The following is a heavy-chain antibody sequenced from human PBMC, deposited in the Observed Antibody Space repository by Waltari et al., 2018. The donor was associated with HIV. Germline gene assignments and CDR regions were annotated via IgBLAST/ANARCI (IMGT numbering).Heavy chain of an antibody. CDR2: IYTEWCTA. V-gene: IGHV3-74*01. D-gene: IGHD6-19*01. CDR3: ARRHSSVGILDS. CDR1: GFTFSNYW. J-gene: IGHJ4*02. Sequence: EVQLVESGGGLVQPGGSLRLSCAASGFTFSNYWMHWVRQAPGKGLVCVSRIYTEWCTAGYADSVKGRFAISRDNANNTLYLQMNCLRAEDTAVYYCARRHSSVGILDSWGQGTLVTVSS.